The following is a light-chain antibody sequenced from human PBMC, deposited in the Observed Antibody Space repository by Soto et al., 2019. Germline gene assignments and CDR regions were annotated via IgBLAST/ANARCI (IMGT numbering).Light chain of an antibody. CDR3: EYYGTSIT. J-gene: IGKJ4*01. V-gene: IGKV3-20*01. CDR2: GTS. Sequence: EFVLTQSPGTLSLSPGERATLSCRASQSVSSSYLAWYQQKPGQAPRLLIHGTSNRATGIPDRFSGSGSGTDFTLTFSRLEPEDFAVYYCEYYGTSITFGGGTKVDIK. CDR1: QSVSSSY.